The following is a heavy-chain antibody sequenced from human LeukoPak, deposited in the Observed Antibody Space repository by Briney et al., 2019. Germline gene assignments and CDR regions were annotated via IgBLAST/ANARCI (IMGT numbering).Heavy chain of an antibody. Sequence: ASVNVSCKVSGYTLTELSMHWVRQAPGKGLEWMGGFDPEDGETIYAQKFQGRVTMTEDTSTDTPYMELNSLRSEDMAVYYCATMRPAGYFDYWGQGTLVTVSS. CDR2: FDPEDGET. CDR3: ATMRPAGYFDY. D-gene: IGHD6-19*01. V-gene: IGHV1-24*01. J-gene: IGHJ4*02. CDR1: GYTLTELS.